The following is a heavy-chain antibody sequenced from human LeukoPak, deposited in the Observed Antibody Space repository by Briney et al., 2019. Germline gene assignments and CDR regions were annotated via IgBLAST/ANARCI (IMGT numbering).Heavy chain of an antibody. CDR3: ARGHYGMDV. J-gene: IGHJ6*04. Sequence: GGSLRLSCAASGFTFSRHWMSWVRQAPGKGLEWVANINQDGSEKSSADSVKGRFTISRDNAKNALYLQMNSLRAEDTAVYYCARGHYGMDVWGKGTTVTVSS. CDR1: GFTFSRHW. V-gene: IGHV3-7*03. CDR2: INQDGSEK.